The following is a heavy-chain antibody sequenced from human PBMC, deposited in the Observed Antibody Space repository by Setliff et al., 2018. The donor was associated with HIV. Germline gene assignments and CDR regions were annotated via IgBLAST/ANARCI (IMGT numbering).Heavy chain of an antibody. Sequence: SETLSLTCSVSGDSISSSSYYWGWIRQPPRKGLEWIGSIYYSGSTYYNPSLNSRVTISVDASKNQFSLTLSSVTAADTAVYYCASLPPLYDSSGYYFDYWGQGTLVTVSS. CDR1: GDSISSSSYY. D-gene: IGHD3-22*01. V-gene: IGHV4-39*01. CDR2: IYYSGST. CDR3: ASLPPLYDSSGYYFDY. J-gene: IGHJ4*02.